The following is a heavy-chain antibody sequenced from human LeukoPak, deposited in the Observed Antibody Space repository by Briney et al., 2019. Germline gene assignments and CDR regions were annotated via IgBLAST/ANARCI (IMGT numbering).Heavy chain of an antibody. V-gene: IGHV4-59*01. CDR2: IYYSGST. Sequence: SETLSLTCTVSGGSISSYYWSWIRQPPGKGLEWIGYIYYSGSTSYNPSLKSRATISVDTSKNQFSLKLSSVTAADTAVYYCARLRNYCSGGSCSRGMDVWGQGTTVTVSS. D-gene: IGHD2-15*01. CDR3: ARLRNYCSGGSCSRGMDV. CDR1: GGSISSYY. J-gene: IGHJ6*02.